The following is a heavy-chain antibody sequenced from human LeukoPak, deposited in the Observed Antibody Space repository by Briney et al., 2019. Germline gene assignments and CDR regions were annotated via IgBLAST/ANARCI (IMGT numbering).Heavy chain of an antibody. CDR3: AKDDYGDYNDY. CDR1: GFTFSNYW. Sequence: PGGSLRLSCAASGFTFSNYWIHWVRHAPGKGLVWVSRIDNAGSITTYADSVKGRFTISRDNSKNTLYLQMNSLRAEDTAVYYCAKDDYGDYNDYWGQGTLVTVSS. CDR2: IDNAGSIT. D-gene: IGHD4-17*01. J-gene: IGHJ4*02. V-gene: IGHV3-74*03.